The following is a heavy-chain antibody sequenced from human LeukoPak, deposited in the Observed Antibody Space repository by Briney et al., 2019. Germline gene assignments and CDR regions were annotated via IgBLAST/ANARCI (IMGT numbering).Heavy chain of an antibody. CDR3: ARDLRSYYYDSSGYSRAEYFQH. D-gene: IGHD3-22*01. J-gene: IGHJ1*01. Sequence: PGGSLRLSCAASGFTFSSYAMNWVRQTPGKGLEWVALVSASGSLHYADSVKGRFTISRDNAKNSLYLQMNSLRAEDTAVYYCARDLRSYYYDSSGYSRAEYFQHWGQGTLVTVSS. CDR2: VSASGSL. V-gene: IGHV3-21*01. CDR1: GFTFSSYA.